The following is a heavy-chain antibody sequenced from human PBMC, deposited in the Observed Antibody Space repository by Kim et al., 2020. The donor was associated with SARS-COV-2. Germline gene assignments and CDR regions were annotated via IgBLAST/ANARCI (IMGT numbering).Heavy chain of an antibody. J-gene: IGHJ4*02. CDR1: GFTFSSYW. CDR2: INSDWNSI. CDR3: ARAMTMHAAIMGY. D-gene: IGHD2-2*01. Sequence: GGSLRLSCAASGFTFSSYWMHWVRQGPGKGLVWVSRINSDWNSISYVDTVKGRFTITRDNAKNTLYLQMNSLRVEDTALYYCARAMTMHAAIMGYWGQGTLVTVSS. V-gene: IGHV3-74*01.